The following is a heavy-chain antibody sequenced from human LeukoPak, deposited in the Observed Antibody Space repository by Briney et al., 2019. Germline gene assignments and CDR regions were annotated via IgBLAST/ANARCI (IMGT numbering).Heavy chain of an antibody. CDR3: AGTPGN. CDR1: GFTFSSYA. Sequence: GGSLRLSCAASGFTFSSYAMHWVRQAPGKGLEYVSAISSNGGSTYYANSVKGRFTISRDNSKNTLYLQMGSLRAEDMAVYYCAGTPGNWGQGTLVTVSS. D-gene: IGHD2-15*01. CDR2: ISSNGGST. J-gene: IGHJ4*02. V-gene: IGHV3-64*01.